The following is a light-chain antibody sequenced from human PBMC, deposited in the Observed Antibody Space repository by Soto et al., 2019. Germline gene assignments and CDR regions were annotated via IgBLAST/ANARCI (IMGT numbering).Light chain of an antibody. CDR1: SSDVGAYNY. V-gene: IGLV2-14*01. J-gene: IGLJ1*01. CDR2: DVS. Sequence: QSVLTQPASVSGSPGQSITISCTGNSSDVGAYNYVSWYQQHPGKAPKLMIYDVSNRPSGVSNRFSGSKSGNTASLTISGLQAEDEADYYCSSYTRSSTLYVFGTGTKVTVL. CDR3: SSYTRSSTLYV.